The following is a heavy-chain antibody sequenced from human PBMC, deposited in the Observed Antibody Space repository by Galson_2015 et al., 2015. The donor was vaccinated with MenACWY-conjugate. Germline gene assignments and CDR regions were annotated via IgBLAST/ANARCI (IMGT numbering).Heavy chain of an antibody. J-gene: IGHJ4*02. Sequence: PALVKPTQTLTLTCTVSGFSLSNARMGVSWIRQPPGKALEWLAHIFSNDGKSYSTSLKSRLTISKDTSKSQVVLTMTNMDPVDTATYYCARIKGYSYGYYYFDYWGQGTLVTVSS. CDR1: GFSLSNARMG. CDR2: IFSNDGK. CDR3: ARIKGYSYGYYYFDY. V-gene: IGHV2-26*01. D-gene: IGHD5-18*01.